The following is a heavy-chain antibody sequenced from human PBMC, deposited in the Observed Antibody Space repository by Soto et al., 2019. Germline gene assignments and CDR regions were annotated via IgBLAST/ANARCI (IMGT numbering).Heavy chain of an antibody. Sequence: QVQLVQSGPEVKKPGSSVKVSCQASGDTFNSHSISWVRQAPGQGLEWLGRIIPVFPVPTSSQKLQGRVSLTADRSTSTAYLELTGLRSDDTAVYYWTAASHNMSTGNCVVSHFDSWGQGTLVTVSA. CDR1: GDTFNSHS. V-gene: IGHV1-69*02. CDR3: TAASHNMSTGNCVVSHFDS. D-gene: IGHD3-9*01. CDR2: IIPVFPVP. J-gene: IGHJ4*02.